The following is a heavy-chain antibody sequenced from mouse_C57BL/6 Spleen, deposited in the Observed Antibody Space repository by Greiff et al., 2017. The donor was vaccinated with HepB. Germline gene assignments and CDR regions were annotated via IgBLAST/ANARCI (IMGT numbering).Heavy chain of an antibody. CDR2: IDPSDSYT. J-gene: IGHJ1*03. CDR1: GYTFTSYW. Sequence: VQLQQPGAELVMPGASVKLSCKASGYTFTSYWMHWVKQRPGQGLEWIGEIDPSDSYTNYNQKFKGKSTLTVDKSSSTAYMQLSSLTSEDSAVYYCARGKYGSSYWYFDVWGTGTTVTVSS. D-gene: IGHD1-1*01. V-gene: IGHV1-69*01. CDR3: ARGKYGSSYWYFDV.